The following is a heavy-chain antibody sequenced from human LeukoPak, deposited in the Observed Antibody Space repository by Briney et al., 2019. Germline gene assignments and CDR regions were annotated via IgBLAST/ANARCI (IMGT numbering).Heavy chain of an antibody. V-gene: IGHV3-53*01. J-gene: IGHJ4*02. CDR1: GFTVSSNY. CDR3: ARARYYYDSSGYYYVDY. D-gene: IGHD3-22*01. Sequence: GGSLRLSCAASGFTVSSNYMSWVHQAPGKGLEWVSVIYSGGSTYYADSVKGRFTISRDNSKNTLYLQMNSLRAEDTAVYYCARARYYYDSSGYYYVDYWGQGTLVTVSS. CDR2: IYSGGST.